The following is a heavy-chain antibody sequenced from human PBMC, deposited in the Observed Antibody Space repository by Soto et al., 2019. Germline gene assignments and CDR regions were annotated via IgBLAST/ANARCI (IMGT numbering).Heavy chain of an antibody. V-gene: IGHV3-30*18. D-gene: IGHD2-15*01. CDR1: GFTFSSYG. J-gene: IGHJ4*02. CDR2: ISYDGSTK. Sequence: PGGSLSLSCAASGFTFSSYGMHWVRLAPGKGLKWVAIISYDGSTKYYADAVKGRFTISRDTSKNTVYLQTNNLRPEDAAVYYWAKDKASGGSPLDYWGQGTLVTVSS. CDR3: AKDKASGGSPLDY.